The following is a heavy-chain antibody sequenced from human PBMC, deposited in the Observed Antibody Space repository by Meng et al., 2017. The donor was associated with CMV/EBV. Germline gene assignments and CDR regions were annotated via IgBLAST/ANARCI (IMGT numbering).Heavy chain of an antibody. V-gene: IGHV3-72*01. CDR2: SGDDPNNCTT. D-gene: IGHD3-16*01. CDR3: VSRNSYARYAFGY. Sequence: SGSGLCPSSMDCVRRAPGQEVGCIGSSGDDPNNCTTDYAAAVGGRFTMSIDASENSLFLQLSTVTAADTALYYCVSRNSYARYAFGYWGQGTLVTVSS. J-gene: IGHJ4*02. CDR1: GSGLCPSS.